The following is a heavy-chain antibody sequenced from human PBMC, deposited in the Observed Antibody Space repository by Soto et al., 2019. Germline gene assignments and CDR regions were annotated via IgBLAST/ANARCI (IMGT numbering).Heavy chain of an antibody. CDR1: GFTFSSYV. D-gene: IGHD2-15*01. V-gene: IGHV3-23*01. CDR2: ISSSGGTT. CDR3: ARVGEVHCSGGSCTYYFDY. J-gene: IGHJ4*02. Sequence: GGSLRLSCAASGFTFSSYVMSWVRQAPGKGLERVSAISSSGGTTYHTDSVKGRFTISRDNSKNTLFLQMNGLRADDTAVYYCARVGEVHCSGGSCTYYFDYWGQGALVTVSS.